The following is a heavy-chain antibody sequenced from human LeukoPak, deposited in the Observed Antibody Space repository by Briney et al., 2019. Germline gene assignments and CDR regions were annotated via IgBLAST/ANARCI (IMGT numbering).Heavy chain of an antibody. D-gene: IGHD2-2*01. Sequence: PGGSLRLSCAASGFTFSSYSMNWVRQAPGKGLEWVSSISSSSSYIYYADSVKGRFTISRDSAKNSLYLQMNSLRAEDTAVYYCARDCYLVGTSCHFDYWGQGTLVTVSS. CDR2: ISSSSSYI. CDR3: ARDCYLVGTSCHFDY. V-gene: IGHV3-21*01. J-gene: IGHJ4*02. CDR1: GFTFSSYS.